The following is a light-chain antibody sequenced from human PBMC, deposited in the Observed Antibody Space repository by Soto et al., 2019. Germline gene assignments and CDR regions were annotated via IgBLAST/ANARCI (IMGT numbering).Light chain of an antibody. V-gene: IGKV3-11*01. CDR3: QQRSNWPPLT. CDR2: DAS. J-gene: IGKJ4*01. Sequence: EILLTQSPSTLALSPGERATLSCRASQSVSSYLAWYQQKPGQAPRLLIYDASNRATGIPARFSGSGSGTDFTLTISSLEHEDFAVYYCQQRSNWPPLTFGGGTKVDIK. CDR1: QSVSSY.